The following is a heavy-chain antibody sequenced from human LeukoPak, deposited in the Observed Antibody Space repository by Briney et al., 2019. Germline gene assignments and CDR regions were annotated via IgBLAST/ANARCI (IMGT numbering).Heavy chain of an antibody. CDR3: VKDLSRYGDYGGLIFDY. CDR2: IIPIFGTA. J-gene: IGHJ4*02. Sequence: SVKVSCKASGGTFSSYAISWVRQAPGQGLEWMGGIIPIFGTANYAQKFQGRVTITADESTSTAYMELSSLRSEDTAVYYCVKDLSRYGDYGGLIFDYWGQGTLVTVSS. CDR1: GGTFSSYA. V-gene: IGHV1-69*13. D-gene: IGHD4-17*01.